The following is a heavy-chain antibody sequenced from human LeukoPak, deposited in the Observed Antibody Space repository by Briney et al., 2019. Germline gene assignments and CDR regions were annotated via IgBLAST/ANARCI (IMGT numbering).Heavy chain of an antibody. Sequence: GGSLTLSCAVSGITLSNYGMSWVRQAPGKGLEWVAGISGSGGSTNYADSVKGRFTISRDNAKTSVYLQLNSLRADDTAVYYCARDVWTGVAVSDYWGQGTLVTVSS. V-gene: IGHV3-23*01. CDR2: ISGSGGST. CDR3: ARDVWTGVAVSDY. CDR1: GITLSNYG. J-gene: IGHJ4*02. D-gene: IGHD6-19*01.